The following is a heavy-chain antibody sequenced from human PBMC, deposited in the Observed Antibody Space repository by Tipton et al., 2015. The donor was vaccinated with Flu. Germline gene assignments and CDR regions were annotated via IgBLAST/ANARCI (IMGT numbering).Heavy chain of an antibody. J-gene: IGHJ1*01. CDR1: GFTFSSYW. V-gene: IGHV3-74*01. Sequence: SLRLSCAASGFTFSSYWMHWVRQAPGKGLVWVSRISGDGSSTRYADSVKGRFTISRDNAKNTVYLQMNSLRVEDTAVYYCARDASTKVTETEYFQVWGQGTPVTVSS. CDR3: ARDASTKVTETEYFQV. D-gene: IGHD4-17*01. CDR2: ISGDGSST.